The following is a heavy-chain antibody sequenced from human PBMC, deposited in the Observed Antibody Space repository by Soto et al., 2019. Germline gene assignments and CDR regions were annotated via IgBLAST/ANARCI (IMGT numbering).Heavy chain of an antibody. D-gene: IGHD4-4*01. V-gene: IGHV6-1*01. Sequence: SQTQSLTCDISGDSDSSNIAAWNWIKQSPSRGLEWLGRTYYRSWWHHDYAVSVKSRITMNPDTSKNQFSLQLNSVTPDDTAVYYCARDYGSNWDNWFDPWGQGTLVTVSS. J-gene: IGHJ5*02. CDR3: ARDYGSNWDNWFDP. CDR2: TYYRSWWHH. CDR1: GDSDSSNIAA.